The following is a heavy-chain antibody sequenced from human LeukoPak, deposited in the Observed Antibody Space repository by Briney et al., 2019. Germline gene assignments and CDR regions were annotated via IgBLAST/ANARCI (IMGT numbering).Heavy chain of an antibody. CDR3: ARDMTGSGWNDAFDI. D-gene: IGHD6-19*01. Sequence: SETLSLTCTVSGASISSDSYYWSWIRQPAGKGLEWIGRIYSSGNTTYNPALMSRVTISLDTSKNQLSLSLSSVTAADTAVYYCARDMTGSGWNDAFDIWGQGTMVTVSS. V-gene: IGHV4-61*02. CDR2: IYSSGNT. J-gene: IGHJ3*02. CDR1: GASISSDSYY.